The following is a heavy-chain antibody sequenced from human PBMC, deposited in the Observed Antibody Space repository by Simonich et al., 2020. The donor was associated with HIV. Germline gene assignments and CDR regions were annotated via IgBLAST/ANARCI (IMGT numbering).Heavy chain of an antibody. J-gene: IGHJ4*02. Sequence: QVQLVQSGAEVKKPGASVKVSCKASGYRFTGFYMHWVRQAPGQGLGWLGRINPNSGGTDYAQNCQGRVTLTSDTSISTADMELSGLRSDDTAVYYCASGMMGFDYWGQGTLVTVSS. D-gene: IGHD3-16*01. CDR3: ASGMMGFDY. CDR2: INPNSGGT. CDR1: GYRFTGFY. V-gene: IGHV1-2*06.